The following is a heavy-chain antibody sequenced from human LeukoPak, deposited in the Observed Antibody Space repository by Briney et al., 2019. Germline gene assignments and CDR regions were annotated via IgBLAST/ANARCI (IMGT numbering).Heavy chain of an antibody. CDR3: ARGTGYYDSSGYYSSLHAFDI. J-gene: IGHJ3*02. CDR1: GFTFSSYS. Sequence: GGSLRLSCAASGFTFSSYSMNWVRQAPGKGLEWVSSISSSSSYIYYADSVKGRFTISRDNAKNSLYLQMNSLRVEDTAVYYCARGTGYYDSSGYYSSLHAFDIWGQGTMVTVSS. V-gene: IGHV3-21*01. CDR2: ISSSSSYI. D-gene: IGHD3-22*01.